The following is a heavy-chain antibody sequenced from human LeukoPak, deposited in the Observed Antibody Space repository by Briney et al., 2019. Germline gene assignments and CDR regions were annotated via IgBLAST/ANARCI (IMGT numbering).Heavy chain of an antibody. CDR2: INPNSGGT. CDR1: GYTFTGYY. Sequence: ASVKVSCKASGYTFTGYYMHWVRQAPGQGLEWMGWINPNSGGTNYAQKLQGRVTMTTDTSTSTAYMELRSLRSDDTAVYYCARDLYYYGSGSYYMVAYWGQGTLVTVSS. CDR3: ARDLYYYGSGSYYMVAY. D-gene: IGHD3-10*01. J-gene: IGHJ4*02. V-gene: IGHV1-2*02.